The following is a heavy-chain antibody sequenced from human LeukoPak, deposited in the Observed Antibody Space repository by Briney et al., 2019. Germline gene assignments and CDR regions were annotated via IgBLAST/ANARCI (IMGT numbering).Heavy chain of an antibody. V-gene: IGHV3-23*01. CDR3: AKIYTTAVAVVRDY. CDR1: GFNFSRYM. CDR2: IGGSGDSS. J-gene: IGHJ4*02. Sequence: GGSLRLSCAASGFNFSRYMLSWVRQAPGKGLEWVAAIGGSGDSSFYADSVKGRFTISRDNSKNTLYLQMNSLRAEDTAVYYCAKIYTTAVAVVRDYWGQGTLVTVSS. D-gene: IGHD6-19*01.